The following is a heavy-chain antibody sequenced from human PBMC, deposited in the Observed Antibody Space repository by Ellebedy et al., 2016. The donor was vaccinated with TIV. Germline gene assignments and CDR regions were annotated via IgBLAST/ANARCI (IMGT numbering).Heavy chain of an antibody. Sequence: GGSLRLXCAASGFPISIFAMNWVRQSPGKGLQWVSAISGSGARTHYIDSVKGRFTIYRDDSKNTVYLQMDSLRVEDTAVYYCGVGDHGYEFDYWGQGTRVIVSS. CDR3: GVGDHGYEFDY. V-gene: IGHV3-23*01. J-gene: IGHJ4*02. CDR2: ISGSGART. CDR1: GFPISIFA. D-gene: IGHD1-26*01.